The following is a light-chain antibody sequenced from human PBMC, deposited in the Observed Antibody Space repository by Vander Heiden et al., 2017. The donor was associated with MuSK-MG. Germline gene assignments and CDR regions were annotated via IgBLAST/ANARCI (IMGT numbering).Light chain of an antibody. J-gene: IGKJ1*01. CDR1: QSIRSY. V-gene: IGKV1-39*01. CDR2: AAA. Sequence: DIQMTQSPSSLSAYVGDSVTITCRASQSIRSYLKGYQQKPARVPKLLIYAAASLQRAVPSRLIGSGSGTDFTPPISSLQPEDFSTYYCHQSDSTPQTFGQGTKVEIK. CDR3: HQSDSTPQT.